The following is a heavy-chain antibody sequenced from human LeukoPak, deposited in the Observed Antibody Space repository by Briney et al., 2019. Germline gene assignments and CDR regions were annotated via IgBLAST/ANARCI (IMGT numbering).Heavy chain of an antibody. CDR1: GYSFTSYW. J-gene: IGHJ4*02. V-gene: IGHV5-10-1*01. CDR2: FDPTDSYT. CDR3: ARQGYYYGSGSYYYFDY. D-gene: IGHD3-10*01. Sequence: GESLRISCKCSGYSFTSYWISWVRPMPGKGLEWMGRFDPTDSYTDYSPSFQGHVTISADKSISTAYLQWSSLKASDTAMFYCARQGYYYGSGSYYYFDYWGQGTLITVSS.